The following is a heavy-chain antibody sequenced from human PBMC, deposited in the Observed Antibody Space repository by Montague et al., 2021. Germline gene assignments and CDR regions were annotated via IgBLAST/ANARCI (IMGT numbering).Heavy chain of an antibody. D-gene: IGHD6-13*01. V-gene: IGHV3-74*01. CDR3: ARNLASAAPGAFDI. CDR1: GFSFSSYW. Sequence: RLSCAATGFSFSSYWMRWVRQAPGKGLLWVSRITLDGSSTTFADSVKGRFTTSRDNAKATLYLQMNSLRVEDTAVYYCARNLASAAPGAFDIWGQGTMVTVSS. CDR2: ITLDGSST. J-gene: IGHJ3*02.